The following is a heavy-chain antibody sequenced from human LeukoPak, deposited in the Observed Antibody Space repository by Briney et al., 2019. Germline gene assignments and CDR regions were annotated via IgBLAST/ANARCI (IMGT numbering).Heavy chain of an antibody. V-gene: IGHV4-59*01. CDR3: ARGGSYGAYLDY. D-gene: IGHD1-26*01. CDR1: GASISNYY. CDR2: IYYSGNT. Sequence: PSETLSPTCSVSGASISNYYWGWIRQAPGKGLEWIGYIYYSGNTNTYNPSLKSRATISLYTSRKSFSLELRSVTAADTAVYYCARGGSYGAYLDYWGQGALVIVSS. J-gene: IGHJ4*02.